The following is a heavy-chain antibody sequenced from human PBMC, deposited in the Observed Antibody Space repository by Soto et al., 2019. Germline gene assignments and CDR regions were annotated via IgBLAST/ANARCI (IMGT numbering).Heavy chain of an antibody. CDR1: GFTFSSYG. CDR2: ISYDGSNK. CDR3: AKVLFRAQGLVLGGRGV. V-gene: IGHV3-30*18. D-gene: IGHD6-19*01. Sequence: PGGSLRLSCAASGFTFSSYGMHWVRQAPGKGLEWVAVISYDGSNKYYADSVKGRFTISRDNSKNTLYLQMNSLRAEDTAVYCCAKVLFRAQGLVLGGRGVWDQETTVAVSS. J-gene: IGHJ6*02.